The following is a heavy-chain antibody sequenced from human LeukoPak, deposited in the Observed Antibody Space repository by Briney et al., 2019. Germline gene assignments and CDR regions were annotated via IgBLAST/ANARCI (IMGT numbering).Heavy chain of an antibody. CDR2: ISGSGGST. D-gene: IGHD3-22*01. J-gene: IGHJ6*02. V-gene: IGHV3-23*01. CDR1: GFTFSSYA. Sequence: GGSLRLSCAASGFTFSSYAMSWVRQAPGKGLEWVSGISGSGGSTYYADSVKGRFTISRDNSKNILYLQMNSLGAEDTAVYYCAKDDSSGYYPYYGMDVWGQGTTVTVSS. CDR3: AKDDSSGYYPYYGMDV.